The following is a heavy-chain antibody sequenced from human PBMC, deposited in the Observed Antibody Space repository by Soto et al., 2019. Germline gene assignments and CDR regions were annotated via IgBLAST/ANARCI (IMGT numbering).Heavy chain of an antibody. CDR2: IYPGDSDT. D-gene: IGHD5-12*01. J-gene: IGHJ4*02. Sequence: PWEPLNIACKGSGYSFTSYWIGWVRQMPGKGLEWMGIIYPGDSDTRYSPSFQGQVTISADKPINIVYLQWNSLKASDTAMYYCAGRTDGYKHFDYWGQGTLVNVSS. V-gene: IGHV5-51*01. CDR1: GYSFTSYW. CDR3: AGRTDGYKHFDY.